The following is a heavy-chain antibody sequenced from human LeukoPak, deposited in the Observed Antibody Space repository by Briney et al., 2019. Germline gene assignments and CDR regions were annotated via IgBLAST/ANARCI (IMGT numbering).Heavy chain of an antibody. CDR1: GFTFSSYA. Sequence: PGGSLRLSCATSGFTFSSYAMSWVRQAPGKGLEWVSSISDTGGITYYADSVKGRFTISRDNSKKTLYLQMNSLRAEDTAVYYCASGSRVVVPHGVDYWGQGTLVTVSS. D-gene: IGHD3-22*01. J-gene: IGHJ4*02. CDR2: ISDTGGIT. CDR3: ASGSRVVVPHGVDY. V-gene: IGHV3-23*01.